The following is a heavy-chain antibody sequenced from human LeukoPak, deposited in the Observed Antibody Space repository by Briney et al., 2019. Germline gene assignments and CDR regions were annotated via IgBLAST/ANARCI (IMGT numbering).Heavy chain of an antibody. CDR1: GGSISSSSYY. D-gene: IGHD3-22*01. Sequence: SETLSLTCTVSGGSISSSSYYWGWIRQPPGKGLEWIGSIYYSGSTYYNPSLKSRVTISVDTSKNQFSLKLGSVTAADTAVYYCARSPAVYYYDSSGYYRIGYYYMDVWGKGTTVTISS. CDR3: ARSPAVYYYDSSGYYRIGYYYMDV. V-gene: IGHV4-39*01. J-gene: IGHJ6*03. CDR2: IYYSGST.